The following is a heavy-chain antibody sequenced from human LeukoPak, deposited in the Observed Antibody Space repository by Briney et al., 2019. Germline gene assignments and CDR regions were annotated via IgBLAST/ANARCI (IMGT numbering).Heavy chain of an antibody. V-gene: IGHV4-30-2*06. CDR2: IYDSGST. CDR1: GGSITSGDYY. J-gene: IGHJ5*02. Sequence: SQTLSLTCTVSGGSITSGDYYWSWIRQSPGKGLEWIGYIYDSGSTFHNPSLKSRVSMSIDRSNNQFSLNLSSVTAADTAVYYCARESNINNWFDPWGQGTLVTVSS. D-gene: IGHD2/OR15-2a*01. CDR3: ARESNINNWFDP.